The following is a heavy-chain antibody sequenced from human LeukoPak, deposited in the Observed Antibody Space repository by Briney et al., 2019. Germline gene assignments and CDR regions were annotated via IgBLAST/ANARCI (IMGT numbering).Heavy chain of an antibody. CDR2: INHSGST. V-gene: IGHV4-34*01. D-gene: IGHD3-9*01. CDR1: GGSFSGYY. Sequence: SETLSLTCAVDGGSFSGYYWSWIRQPPGKGLEWIGEINHSGSTNYNPSLKSRVTISVDTSKNQFSLKLSSVTAAATAVYYCARGRPVLRYFDWLSPYGMDVWGQGTTVTVSS. CDR3: ARGRPVLRYFDWLSPYGMDV. J-gene: IGHJ6*02.